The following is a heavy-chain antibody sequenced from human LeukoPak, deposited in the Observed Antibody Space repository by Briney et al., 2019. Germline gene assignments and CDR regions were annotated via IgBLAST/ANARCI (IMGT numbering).Heavy chain of an antibody. CDR2: INHNGGT. Sequence: SETLSLTCAVYGGSFSGYFWSWIRQPPGKGLEWIGDINHNGGTNYNPSLKSRVTISVDTSKNQFSLKLSSVTAADTAVYYCARSSEGRYYYDSSGFSYYYYYMDVWGKGTTVTISS. J-gene: IGHJ6*03. CDR3: ARSSEGRYYYDSSGFSYYYYYMDV. CDR1: GGSFSGYF. V-gene: IGHV4-34*01. D-gene: IGHD3-22*01.